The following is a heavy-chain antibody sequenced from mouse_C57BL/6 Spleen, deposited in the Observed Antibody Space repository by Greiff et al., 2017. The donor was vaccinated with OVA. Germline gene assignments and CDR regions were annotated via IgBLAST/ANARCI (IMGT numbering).Heavy chain of an antibody. CDR2: INPSNGGT. V-gene: IGHV1-53*01. CDR3: ARDRYYQYYFDY. D-gene: IGHD2-3*01. J-gene: IGHJ2*01. Sequence: QVQLQQSGTELVKPGASVKLSCKASGYTFTSYWMHWVKQRPGQGLEWIGNINPSNGGTNYTEKFTRKAILTVDKSSSTTNMQLSNLTSEYSAVYYGARDRYYQYYFDYWGQGTTLTVSS. CDR1: GYTFTSYW.